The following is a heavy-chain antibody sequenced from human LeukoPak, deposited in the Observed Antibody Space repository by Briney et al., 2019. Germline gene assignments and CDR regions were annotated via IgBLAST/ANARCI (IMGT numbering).Heavy chain of an antibody. CDR1: GGSFSGYY. Sequence: SETLSLTCAVYGGSFSGYYWSWIRQPPGKGLEWIGEINHSGSTNYTPSLKSRVTISVDTSRNQLSLRLSSVTAADTAVYYCARGKNWNYWYFDLWGRGTLVTVSS. CDR2: INHSGST. V-gene: IGHV4-34*01. D-gene: IGHD1-1*01. CDR3: ARGKNWNYWYFDL. J-gene: IGHJ2*01.